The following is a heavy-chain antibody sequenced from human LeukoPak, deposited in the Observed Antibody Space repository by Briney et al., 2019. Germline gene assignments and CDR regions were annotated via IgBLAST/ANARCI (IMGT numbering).Heavy chain of an antibody. V-gene: IGHV1-46*01. CDR2: INPSGGST. CDR1: GYTFTSYY. J-gene: IGHJ4*02. Sequence: GASVKVSCKASGYTFTSYYMHWVRQAPGQGLEWMGIINPSGGSTSYAQKFQGRVTMARDMSTSTVYMELSSLRSEDTAVYYCARAGKSYYCSGGSCYSSDYFDYWGQGTLVTVSS. CDR3: ARAGKSYYCSGGSCYSSDYFDY. D-gene: IGHD2-15*01.